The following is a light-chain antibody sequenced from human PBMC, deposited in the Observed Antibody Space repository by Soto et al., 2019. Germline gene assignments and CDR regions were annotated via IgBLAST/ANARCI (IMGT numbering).Light chain of an antibody. V-gene: IGKV1-5*01. CDR3: QQSYRTSWT. Sequence: DIQMTQSPSTLSASVGDRVTITCRASQSISNWLAWYQQKPGKAPKLLIYDASSLESGVPSRFSGSGSGTEFTLTISSLQPEDSATYYCQQSYRTSWTFGQGTKVDIK. CDR1: QSISNW. CDR2: DAS. J-gene: IGKJ1*01.